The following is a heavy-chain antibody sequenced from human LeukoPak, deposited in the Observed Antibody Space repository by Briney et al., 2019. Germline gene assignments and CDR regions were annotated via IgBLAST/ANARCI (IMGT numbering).Heavy chain of an antibody. D-gene: IGHD3-22*01. V-gene: IGHV3-30*03. CDR2: ISDDGTNK. CDR3: ARAVHFDSSGPFDY. Sequence: GGSLRLSCAASGFTFSTYGMHWVRQAPGKGLEWVALISDDGTNKKYADSVKGRFTISRDNYKNTLYLQMNSLRAEDTALYYCARAVHFDSSGPFDYWGQGTLVTVSS. CDR1: GFTFSTYG. J-gene: IGHJ4*02.